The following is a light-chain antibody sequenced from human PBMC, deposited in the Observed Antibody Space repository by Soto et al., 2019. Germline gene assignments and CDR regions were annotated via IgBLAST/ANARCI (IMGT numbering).Light chain of an antibody. Sequence: QSVLTQPPSASGTPGQRVTISCSGSSSNIGSNTVNWYQQLPGTAPKLLIYNNNQRPSGVPDQFSGSKSGTSASLAISGLKAGDGGNYYCPAWKDRLNLLVFGTGTKLT. CDR2: NNN. V-gene: IGLV1-44*01. J-gene: IGLJ1*01. CDR3: PAWKDRLNLLV. CDR1: SSNIGSNT.